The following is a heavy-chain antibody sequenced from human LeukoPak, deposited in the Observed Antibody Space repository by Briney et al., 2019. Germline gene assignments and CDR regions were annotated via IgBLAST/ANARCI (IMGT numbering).Heavy chain of an antibody. V-gene: IGHV3-64*01. Sequence: GGSLRLSCAASGFTFSRYPMHWVRQAPGKGLEYVSAISSSGDSTYYANSVKGRFTISRDNSKNTLYLQMGSLRTEDMAVYYCARAYYDSGGYYYDYWGQGALVTVSS. CDR2: ISSSGDST. CDR3: ARAYYDSGGYYYDY. J-gene: IGHJ4*02. CDR1: GFTFSRYP. D-gene: IGHD3-22*01.